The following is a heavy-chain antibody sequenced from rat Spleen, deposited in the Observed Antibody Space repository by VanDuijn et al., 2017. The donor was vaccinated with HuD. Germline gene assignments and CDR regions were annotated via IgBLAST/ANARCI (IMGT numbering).Heavy chain of an antibody. V-gene: IGHV5-19*01. CDR3: ATDSGRGALFGY. Sequence: EVQLVESGGGLVQPGRSLKLSCAASGFTLSDYVMHWIRQAPTKGLEWVTSISPSGATTNYRDSVKGQFTISRDNAKSTLYLQMDSLRSEDTATYYCATDSGRGALFGYWGQGVMVTVSS. J-gene: IGHJ2*01. CDR1: GFTLSDYV. CDR2: ISPSGATT. D-gene: IGHD4-3*01.